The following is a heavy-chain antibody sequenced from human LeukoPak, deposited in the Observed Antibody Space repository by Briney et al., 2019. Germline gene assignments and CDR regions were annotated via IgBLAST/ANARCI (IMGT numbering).Heavy chain of an antibody. CDR2: IIPIFGTA. CDR3: ARVSSNYYYYYMDV. V-gene: IGHV1-69*13. J-gene: IGHJ6*03. Sequence: SVKVSCKASVGTFSSYAISWVRQAPGQGLEWMGGIIPIFGTANCAQKFQGRVTITADESTSTAYMELSSLRSEDTAVYYCARVSSNYYYYYMDVWGKGTTVTVSS. D-gene: IGHD4-11*01. CDR1: VGTFSSYA.